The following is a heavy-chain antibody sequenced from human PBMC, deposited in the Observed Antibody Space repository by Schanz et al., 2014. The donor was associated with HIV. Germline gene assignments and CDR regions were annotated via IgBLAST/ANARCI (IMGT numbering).Heavy chain of an antibody. D-gene: IGHD3-10*01. CDR3: ARVFGRTYGLPDY. CDR2: IKQDGSEK. V-gene: IGHV3-7*03. J-gene: IGHJ4*02. Sequence: EEQLVESGGGLVQPGGSLRLSCAASGFTLSSYWMSWVRQAPGKGLEWVANIKQDGSEKYYVDSVKGRFTISRDNARTSLYLQMNSLRAEDTAVYYCARVFGRTYGLPDYWGQGTLVTVSS. CDR1: GFTLSSYW.